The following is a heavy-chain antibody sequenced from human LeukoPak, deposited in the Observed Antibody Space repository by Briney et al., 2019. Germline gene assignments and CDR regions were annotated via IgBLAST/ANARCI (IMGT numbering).Heavy chain of an antibody. Sequence: ASVKVSCKTSGYTFAIYDINWVRQAPGQGLEWMGWMNPNSGNTDYAQKFQGRVTITRDTAITTAYMELSSLRSEDTAVYYCAREQRSSRKAFDIWGQGTMVTVSS. CDR3: AREQRSSRKAFDI. CDR1: GYTFAIYD. D-gene: IGHD6-13*01. CDR2: MNPNSGNT. J-gene: IGHJ3*02. V-gene: IGHV1-8*03.